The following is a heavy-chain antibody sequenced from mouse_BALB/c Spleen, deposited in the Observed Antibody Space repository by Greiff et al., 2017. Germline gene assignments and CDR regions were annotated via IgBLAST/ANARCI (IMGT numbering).Heavy chain of an antibody. CDR2: INPYNDGT. Sequence: EVKLMESGPELVKPGASVKMSCKASGYTFTSYVMHWVKQKPGQGLEWIGYINPYNDGTKYNEKFKGKATLTSDKSSSTAYMELSSLTSEDSAVYYCTRGILRLLWFAYWGQGTLVTVSA. J-gene: IGHJ3*01. V-gene: IGHV1-14*01. CDR1: GYTFTSYV. CDR3: TRGILRLLWFAY. D-gene: IGHD1-2*01.